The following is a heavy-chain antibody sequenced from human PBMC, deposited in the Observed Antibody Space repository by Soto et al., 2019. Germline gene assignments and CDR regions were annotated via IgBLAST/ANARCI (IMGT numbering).Heavy chain of an antibody. D-gene: IGHD2-21*01. J-gene: IGHJ4*02. CDR1: GFTFSNYG. CDR2: IWYDGNNK. V-gene: IGHV3-33*01. Sequence: GGLGRSGTASGFTFSNYGMHGVRQAPGKGLEWVAVIWYDGNNKYYADSVKGRFTISRDNSNKTLYVQMTSLRAEDTDVYYCARGLHSLFDYWGQGTPVTVSS. CDR3: ARGLHSLFDY.